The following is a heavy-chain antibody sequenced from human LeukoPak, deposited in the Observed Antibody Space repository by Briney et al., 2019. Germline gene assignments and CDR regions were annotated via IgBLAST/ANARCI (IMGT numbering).Heavy chain of an antibody. Sequence: GGSLRLSCAASGFTFSSYWMHWVRQAPGKGLVWVSRINSDGSSTSYADSVKGRFTISRDNAKNTLYLQMNSLRAEDTAVYYCARLREIPVFGVVTKSTSYFDYWGQGTLATVSS. CDR2: INSDGSST. V-gene: IGHV3-74*01. CDR3: ARLREIPVFGVVTKSTSYFDY. CDR1: GFTFSSYW. J-gene: IGHJ4*02. D-gene: IGHD3-3*01.